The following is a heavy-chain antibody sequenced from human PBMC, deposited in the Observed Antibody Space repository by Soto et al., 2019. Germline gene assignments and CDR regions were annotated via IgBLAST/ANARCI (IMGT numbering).Heavy chain of an antibody. Sequence: QVQLQQWGAGLLKPSETLSLTCAVYGASFSGYYWSWIRQPPGKGLEWIGEIDHSGSTNYNPSLKSRVTISLDMSKSQFSLKLTSVTAADTTVYYCARMSSSSGGPPNWFDPWGLGNLVTVFS. J-gene: IGHJ5*02. CDR1: GASFSGYY. CDR2: IDHSGST. CDR3: ARMSSSSGGPPNWFDP. D-gene: IGHD6-6*01. V-gene: IGHV4-34*01.